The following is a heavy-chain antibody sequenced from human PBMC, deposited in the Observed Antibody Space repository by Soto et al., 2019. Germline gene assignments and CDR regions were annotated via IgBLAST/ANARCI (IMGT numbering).Heavy chain of an antibody. V-gene: IGHV3-48*02. Sequence: GGSLRLSCAASGFTFSSYSMNWVRQAPGKGLEWVSYISSSSSNIYYADSVKGRFTISRDNAKNSLYLQMNSLRDEDTAVYYCARVGAALDGRGPDYWGQGTLVTVSS. D-gene: IGHD3-16*01. CDR1: GFTFSSYS. J-gene: IGHJ4*02. CDR3: ARVGAALDGRGPDY. CDR2: ISSSSSNI.